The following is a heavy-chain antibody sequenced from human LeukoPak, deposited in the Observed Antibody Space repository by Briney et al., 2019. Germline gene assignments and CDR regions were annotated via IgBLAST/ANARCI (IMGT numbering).Heavy chain of an antibody. CDR2: ISGTGGST. D-gene: IGHD1-1*01. CDR1: RFTFSSYA. J-gene: IGHJ4*02. V-gene: IGHV3-23*01. CDR3: AKVWRGHYYDY. Sequence: PGGSLRLSCAASRFTFSSYAMSWVRQAPGKGLEWVSSISGTGGSTYYADSVKGRFTISRDNSKNTLYLQMNTLRAEDTAIYYCAKVWRGHYYDYWGQGTLVTVSS.